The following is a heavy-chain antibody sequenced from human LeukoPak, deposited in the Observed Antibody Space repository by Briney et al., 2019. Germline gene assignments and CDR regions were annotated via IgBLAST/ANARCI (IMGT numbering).Heavy chain of an antibody. D-gene: IGHD3-9*01. Sequence: GASLQISSKGSGYRLSTYWIGWVRKMPGKGLEWMGIIYPGDSDTRYSPSFQGQVTISADKSISTAYLQWSSLKASDTAMYYCARPSYYDTNYWGQGTLVTVSS. CDR1: GYRLSTYW. CDR2: IYPGDSDT. CDR3: ARPSYYDTNY. J-gene: IGHJ4*02. V-gene: IGHV5-51*01.